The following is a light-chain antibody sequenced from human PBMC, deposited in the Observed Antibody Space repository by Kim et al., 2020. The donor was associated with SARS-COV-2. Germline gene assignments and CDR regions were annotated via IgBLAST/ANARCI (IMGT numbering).Light chain of an antibody. CDR1: QTISSW. CDR2: KAS. CDR3: QQYNSYPWT. J-gene: IGKJ1*01. Sequence: DIHLTQSPSNLSASVGDRVSITCRASQTISSWLAWYQQKPGKAPKLLIYKASSLESGVPSTFSGSGSGTEFTLTISSLQPDDFATYYCQQYNSYPWTFGQGTKVDIK. V-gene: IGKV1-5*03.